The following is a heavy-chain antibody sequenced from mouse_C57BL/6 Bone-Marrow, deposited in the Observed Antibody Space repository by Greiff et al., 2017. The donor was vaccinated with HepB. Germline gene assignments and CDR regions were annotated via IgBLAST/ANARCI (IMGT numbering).Heavy chain of an antibody. Sequence: VQLQQPGAELVRPGTSVKLSCKASGYTFTSYWMHWVKQRPGQGLEWIGVIDPSDSYTNYNQKFKGKATLTVDTSSSTAYMQLSSLTSEDSAVYYCARELRFDVWGTGTTVTVSS. J-gene: IGHJ1*03. V-gene: IGHV1-59*01. CDR2: IDPSDSYT. D-gene: IGHD1-1*01. CDR3: ARELRFDV. CDR1: GYTFTSYW.